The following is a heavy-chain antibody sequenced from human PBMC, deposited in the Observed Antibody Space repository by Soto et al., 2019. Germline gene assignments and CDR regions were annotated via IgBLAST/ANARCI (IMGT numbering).Heavy chain of an antibody. CDR2: ISGSGGST. V-gene: IGHV3-23*01. CDR3: AKGPGYYGSGSWDY. J-gene: IGHJ4*02. Sequence: EVQLLESGGGLVQPGGSLRLSCAASGFTFSSYAMSWVRQAPGKGLEWVSAISGSGGSTYYADSVKGRFTISRDNSKNTLYLLMNSLRAEDTAVYYCAKGPGYYGSGSWDYWGQGTLVTVSS. D-gene: IGHD3-10*01. CDR1: GFTFSSYA.